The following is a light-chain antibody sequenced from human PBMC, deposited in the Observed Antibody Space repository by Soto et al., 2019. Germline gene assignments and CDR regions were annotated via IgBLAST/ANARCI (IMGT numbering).Light chain of an antibody. V-gene: IGKV3-20*01. CDR2: GAS. Sequence: IVLTQSPGTLSLSPGERATLSCRASQSVSSSYLAWYQQKPGQAPRLLIYGASSRATGIPDRFSGSGSGTEFTLTISSLQSEDFAVYYCLQSNNWPPWTFGQGTKVDIK. CDR1: QSVSSSY. J-gene: IGKJ1*01. CDR3: LQSNNWPPWT.